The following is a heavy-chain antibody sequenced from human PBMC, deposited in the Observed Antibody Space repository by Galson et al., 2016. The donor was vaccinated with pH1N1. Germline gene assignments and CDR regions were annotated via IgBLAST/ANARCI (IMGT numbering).Heavy chain of an antibody. V-gene: IGHV3-23*01. J-gene: IGHJ4*02. Sequence: SLRLSCAASGFTFINYAMSWVRQAPGKGLEWVSTISGTGDPTYYADSVKGRFTISRDNSNNPVYLRMKRLRVEDTAVYYCAKDLGRYSEIDYWGQGTLVTVSS. CDR2: ISGTGDPT. CDR1: GFTFINYA. CDR3: AKDLGRYSEIDY. D-gene: IGHD1-26*01.